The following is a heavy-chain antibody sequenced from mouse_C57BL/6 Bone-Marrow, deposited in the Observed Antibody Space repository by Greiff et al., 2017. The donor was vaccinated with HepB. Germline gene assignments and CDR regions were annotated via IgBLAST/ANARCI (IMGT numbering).Heavy chain of an antibody. CDR3: ARHGKTGNFDY. V-gene: IGHV5-12*01. J-gene: IGHJ2*01. D-gene: IGHD1-3*01. Sequence: EVKLMESGGGLVQPGGSLKLSCAASGFTFSDYYMSWVRQTPEKRLEWVAYISNGGGSTYYPDTVEGRFTISRDNAKNTLYLQMSRLKSEDTAMYYCARHGKTGNFDYWGQGTTLTVSS. CDR2: ISNGGGST. CDR1: GFTFSDYY.